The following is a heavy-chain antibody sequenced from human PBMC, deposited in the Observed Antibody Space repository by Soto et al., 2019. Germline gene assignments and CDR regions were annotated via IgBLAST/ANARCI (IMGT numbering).Heavy chain of an antibody. CDR1: GDSVSSNSAA. CDR3: AREYCSGTSCSIFDY. CDR2: TYYRCKWYT. V-gene: IGHV6-1*01. D-gene: IGHD2-2*01. Sequence: SQTLSLTCAISGDSVSSNSAAWNWIRQSPSRGLEWLGRTYYRCKWYTDYAVSVKSRITINPDTSKNQCCLQLNSVTPEYTAVDFCAREYCSGTSCSIFDYWGQGTLVTVSS. J-gene: IGHJ4*02.